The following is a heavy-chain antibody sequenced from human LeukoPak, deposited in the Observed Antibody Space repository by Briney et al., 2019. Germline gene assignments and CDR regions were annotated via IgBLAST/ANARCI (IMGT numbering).Heavy chain of an antibody. D-gene: IGHD2-15*01. CDR3: AKASLLRRAFDI. CDR1: GFTFSSYG. CDR2: IRYDGSNK. V-gene: IGHV3-30*02. Sequence: PGGSLRLSCAASGFTFSSYGMHWVRQAPGKGLEWVAFIRYDGSNKYYADSVEGRFTISRDNSKNTLYLQMNSLRAEDTAVYYCAKASLLRRAFDIWGQGTMVTVSS. J-gene: IGHJ3*02.